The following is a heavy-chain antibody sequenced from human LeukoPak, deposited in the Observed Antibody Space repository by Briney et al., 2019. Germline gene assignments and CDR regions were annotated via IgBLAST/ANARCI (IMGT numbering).Heavy chain of an antibody. CDR2: ISSSSSYI. Sequence: GGSLRLSCAASGFTFSSYSMNWVRQAPGKGLEWVSSISSSSSYIYYADSVKGRFTISRDNSKNTLYLQMNSLRAEDTAVYYCAKDLKAGVGSTYYYYYCMDVWGKGTTVTVSS. CDR1: GFTFSSYS. D-gene: IGHD3-3*01. J-gene: IGHJ6*03. CDR3: AKDLKAGVGSTYYYYYCMDV. V-gene: IGHV3-21*01.